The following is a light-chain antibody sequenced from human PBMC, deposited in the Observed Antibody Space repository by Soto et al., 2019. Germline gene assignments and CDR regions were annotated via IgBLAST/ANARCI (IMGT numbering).Light chain of an antibody. J-gene: IGKJ5*01. V-gene: IGKV3-15*01. Sequence: EMVMTQSPAFLSVSLGESATLSCRASQSVNSNYLAWYQQHPGQPPRLLIYGISTRATRIPARFSGSGSGTEFSLTISSLQAEDFAVYYCQQYSKWPITFGQGTRLEIK. CDR1: QSVNSN. CDR3: QQYSKWPIT. CDR2: GIS.